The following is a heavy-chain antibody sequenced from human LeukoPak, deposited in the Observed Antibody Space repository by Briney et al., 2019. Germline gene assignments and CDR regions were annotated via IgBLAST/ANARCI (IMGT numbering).Heavy chain of an antibody. CDR1: GFTFSGSA. CDR3: SRVRRGVDYYYYYMDV. D-gene: IGHD3-10*01. J-gene: IGHJ6*03. Sequence: GGSLRLSCAASGFTFSGSAMHWVRQASGKGLEWLGRMRSKANSYATAYAASVKGRFTISRDDTKNTAYLQMNSLKTENTAVYYCSRVRRGVDYYYYYMDVWGKGTTVTVSS. V-gene: IGHV3-73*01. CDR2: MRSKANSYAT.